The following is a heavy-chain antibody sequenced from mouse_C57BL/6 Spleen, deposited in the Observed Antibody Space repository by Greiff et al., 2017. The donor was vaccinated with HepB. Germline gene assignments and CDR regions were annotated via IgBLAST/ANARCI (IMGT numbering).Heavy chain of an antibody. CDR1: GFTFSSYT. CDR3: ARPYYYGSSPWFAY. J-gene: IGHJ3*01. D-gene: IGHD1-1*01. V-gene: IGHV5-9*01. CDR2: ISGGGGNT. Sequence: DVKLVESGGGLVKPGGSLKLSCAASGFTFSSYTMSWVRQTPEKRLEWVATISGGGGNTYYPDSVKGRFTISRDNAKNTLYLQMSSLRSEDTALYYCARPYYYGSSPWFAYWGQGTLVTVSA.